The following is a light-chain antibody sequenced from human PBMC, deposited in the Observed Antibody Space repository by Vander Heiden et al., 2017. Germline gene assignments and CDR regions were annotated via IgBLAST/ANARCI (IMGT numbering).Light chain of an antibody. CDR1: QSISTF. CDR2: SAL. V-gene: IGKV1-39*01. J-gene: IGKJ2*02. Sequence: DIQMTQSPSSLSASVGDRVTLTCRASQSISTFLNWYQQKPGKPPKLLIYSALSLQGGGRSGFSGSGSGTDFTLTISGRQPEDFATYYCQKNFESPCTFGQGTRLKIK. CDR3: QKNFESPCT.